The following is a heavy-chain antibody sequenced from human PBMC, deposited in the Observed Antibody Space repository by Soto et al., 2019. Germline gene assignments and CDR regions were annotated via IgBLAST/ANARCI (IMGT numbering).Heavy chain of an antibody. V-gene: IGHV3-21*01. CDR2: ISSSSGYI. CDR1: GFTFSSYS. Sequence: EVQLVESGGGLVKPGGSLRLSCAASGFTFSSYSMNWVRQAPGKGLEWVSSISSSSGYIYYADSVKGRFTISRDNAKNSLYLQMNSLRAEDTAVYYCARGPETHLDAFDIWGQGTMVTVSS. J-gene: IGHJ3*02. CDR3: ARGPETHLDAFDI.